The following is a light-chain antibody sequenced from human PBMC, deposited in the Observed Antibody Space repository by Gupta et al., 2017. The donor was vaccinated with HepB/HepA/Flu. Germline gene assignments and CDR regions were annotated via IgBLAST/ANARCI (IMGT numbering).Light chain of an antibody. CDR2: DAA. J-gene: IGKJ1*01. Sequence: DIQMTQSPSFLSASVGDRVTITCQASQDISNYLNWYQQKPGKAPKLLIYDAANLETGVPSRFSGSGSGTDFTFTISSLQPEDIATYYCQQYDNLPVRTFGQGTKVEIK. V-gene: IGKV1-33*01. CDR3: QQYDNLPVRT. CDR1: QDISNY.